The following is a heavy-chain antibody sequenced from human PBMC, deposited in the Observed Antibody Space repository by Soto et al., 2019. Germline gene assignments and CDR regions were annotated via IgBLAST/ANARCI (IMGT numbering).Heavy chain of an antibody. D-gene: IGHD5-12*01. CDR2: IIPILGIA. CDR1: GGTFSSYT. V-gene: IGHV1-69*02. Sequence: QVQLVQSGAEVKKPGSSVKVSCKASGGTFSSYTISWVRQAPGQGLEWMGRIIPILGIANYAQKFQGRVTINADKATSTAYMVLSSLISEDTAVYYCARGLRDGSEGYWGQGTLFTVSS. CDR3: ARGLRDGSEGY. J-gene: IGHJ4*02.